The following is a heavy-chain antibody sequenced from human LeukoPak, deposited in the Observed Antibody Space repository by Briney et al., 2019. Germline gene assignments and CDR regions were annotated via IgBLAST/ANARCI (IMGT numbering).Heavy chain of an antibody. V-gene: IGHV4-59*01. D-gene: IGHD4-17*01. J-gene: IGHJ3*02. CDR3: ARVFPWGYCDYEVQSFDI. CDR2: IYYSGST. Sequence: SETLSLTCAVYGGSISSYYWSWIRQPPGKGLEWIGYIYYSGSTNYNPSLKSRVTISVDTSKNQFSLKLSSVTAADTAVYYCARVFPWGYCDYEVQSFDIWGQGTMVTVSS. CDR1: GGSISSYY.